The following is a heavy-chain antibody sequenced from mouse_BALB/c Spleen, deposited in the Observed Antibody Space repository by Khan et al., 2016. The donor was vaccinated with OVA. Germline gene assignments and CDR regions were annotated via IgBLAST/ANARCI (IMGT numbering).Heavy chain of an antibody. CDR1: GYIFTNYG. Sequence: QIQLVQSGPELKKPGETVKISCKASGYIFTNYGMNWVKQAPGQGLKWMGWINPYTGEPTYADDLRGRFAFSLETSASTAYLQINNLKNEDTATYFCARGAFYSGRGKNGWFACGGQGTLVTVSA. CDR2: INPYTGEP. D-gene: IGHD1-1*01. J-gene: IGHJ3*01. CDR3: ARGAFYSGRGKNGWFAC. V-gene: IGHV9-3-1*01.